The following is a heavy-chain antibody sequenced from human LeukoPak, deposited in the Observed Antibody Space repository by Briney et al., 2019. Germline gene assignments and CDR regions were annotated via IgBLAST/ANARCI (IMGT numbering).Heavy chain of an antibody. D-gene: IGHD3-10*01. Sequence: GASVKVSCKASGYTFTTYGISWVRQAPGQGLEWMGWIRGYNTNTNYAQKFQGGVTMTIDTSTSTAYMELRSLRSDNTAVYYCARDLVIDGSGSYFNPWGRGTLVTVSS. V-gene: IGHV1-18*01. CDR3: ARDLVIDGSGSYFNP. J-gene: IGHJ5*02. CDR2: IRGYNTNT. CDR1: GYTFTTYG.